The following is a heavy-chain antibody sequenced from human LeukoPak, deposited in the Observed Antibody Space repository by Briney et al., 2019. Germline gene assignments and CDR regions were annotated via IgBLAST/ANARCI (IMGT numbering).Heavy chain of an antibody. CDR3: ARLWDSSSSLDY. Sequence: SETLSLTCTVSGGSISSYYWTWIRHPPGKGQGLEWIGYIYYSGGTNYNPSLESRVTISIDTSKNQVSLKLSSVTAADTAVYYCARLWDSSSSLDYWGQGTLVTVSS. D-gene: IGHD6-6*01. V-gene: IGHV4-59*08. J-gene: IGHJ4*02. CDR1: GGSISSYY. CDR2: IYYSGGT.